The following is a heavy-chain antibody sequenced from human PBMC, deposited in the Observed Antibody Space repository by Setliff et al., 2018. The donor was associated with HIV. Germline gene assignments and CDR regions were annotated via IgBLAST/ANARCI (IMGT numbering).Heavy chain of an antibody. D-gene: IGHD6-6*01. Sequence: GGSLRLSCAASGFNVNKKYMSWVRRAPGKGLEWVSIIYSDDYTKYADSLKGRFTISRDTSKNTLYLQMNSLRAEDTAVYYCARLPQDVRSSIDFWGQGTLVTVSS. CDR1: GFNVNKKY. CDR2: IYSDDYT. V-gene: IGHV3-66*04. J-gene: IGHJ4*02. CDR3: ARLPQDVRSSIDF.